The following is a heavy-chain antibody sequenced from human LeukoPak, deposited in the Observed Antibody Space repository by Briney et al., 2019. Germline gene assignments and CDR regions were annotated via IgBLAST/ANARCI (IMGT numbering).Heavy chain of an antibody. D-gene: IGHD5-24*01. CDR3: ARGVEPDP. J-gene: IGHJ5*02. CDR1: GGSISSYY. Sequence: SETLSLTCTVSGGSISSYYWSWIRQPPGKGLEWIGYIYYSGSTNYNPSLKSRVTISVDTSKNQFSLKLSSVTAADTAVYYCARGVEPDPWGQGTLVTVSS. CDR2: IYYSGST. V-gene: IGHV4-59*01.